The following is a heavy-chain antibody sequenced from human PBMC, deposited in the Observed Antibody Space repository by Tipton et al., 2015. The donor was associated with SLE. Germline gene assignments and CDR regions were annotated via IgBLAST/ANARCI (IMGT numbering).Heavy chain of an antibody. J-gene: IGHJ4*02. CDR1: GGSISSSSTY. V-gene: IGHV4-39*07. Sequence: TLSLTCIVSGGSISSSSTYWGWIRQPPGKGLEWIGSLYYSGSTYYNPPLKSRVTMSVDTSKNQFSLKLSSVTAADTAVYYCASSTTRSYYGSFEYWGQGTLVTVSS. CDR3: ASSTTRSYYGSFEY. D-gene: IGHD3-10*01. CDR2: LYYSGST.